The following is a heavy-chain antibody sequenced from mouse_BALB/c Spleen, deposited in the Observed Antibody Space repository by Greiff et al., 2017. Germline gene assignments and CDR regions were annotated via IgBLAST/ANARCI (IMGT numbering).Heavy chain of an antibody. Sequence: EVKLVESGGGLVKPGGSLKLSCAASGFAFSSYDMSWVRQTPEKRLEWVAYISSGGGSTYYPDTVKGRFTISRDNAKNTLYLQMSSLKSEDTAMYYCARGDYYGSSYAWFAYWGQGTLVTVSA. D-gene: IGHD1-1*01. CDR1: GFAFSSYD. J-gene: IGHJ3*01. CDR3: ARGDYYGSSYAWFAY. CDR2: ISSGGGST. V-gene: IGHV5-12-1*01.